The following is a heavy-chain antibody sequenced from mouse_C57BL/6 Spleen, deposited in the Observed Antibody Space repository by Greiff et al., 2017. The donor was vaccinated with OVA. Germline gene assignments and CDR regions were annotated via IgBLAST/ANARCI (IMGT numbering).Heavy chain of an antibody. Sequence: QVQLQQSGAELVRPGASVKLSCKASGYTFTDYYINWVKQRPGQGLAWIARIYPGSGNTYYNEKFKGKATLTAEKSSSTAYMQLSSLTSEDSAVYFCARDTYFDYWGQGTTLTVSS. J-gene: IGHJ2*01. CDR3: ARDTYFDY. CDR1: GYTFTDYY. CDR2: IYPGSGNT. V-gene: IGHV1-76*01.